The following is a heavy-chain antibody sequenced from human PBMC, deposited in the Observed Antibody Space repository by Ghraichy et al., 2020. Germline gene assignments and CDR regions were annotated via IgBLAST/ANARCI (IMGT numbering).Heavy chain of an antibody. CDR3: ARDLHWAFDS. Sequence: GGSLRLSCAVSGFTFSSYSMNWVRQAPGKGLEWISYITSDTSIISYADSVKGRFTISRDNAKNSLYLQMNSLRDEDTAVYYCARDLHWAFDSWGQGTLVTVSS. J-gene: IGHJ4*02. D-gene: IGHD7-27*01. V-gene: IGHV3-48*02. CDR2: ITSDTSII. CDR1: GFTFSSYS.